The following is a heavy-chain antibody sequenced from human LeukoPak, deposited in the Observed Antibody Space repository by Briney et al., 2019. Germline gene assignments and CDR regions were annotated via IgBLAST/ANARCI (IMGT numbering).Heavy chain of an antibody. J-gene: IGHJ4*02. Sequence: ASVKVSCKVSGYTLTELSMHWVRQAPGKGLEWMGGFDPEDGETIYAQKFQGRVTMTEDTSTDTAYMEPSSLRSEDTAVYYCATDINDDFWSGYYGFDYWGQGTLVTVSS. CDR1: GYTLTELS. V-gene: IGHV1-24*01. CDR2: FDPEDGET. D-gene: IGHD3-3*01. CDR3: ATDINDDFWSGYYGFDY.